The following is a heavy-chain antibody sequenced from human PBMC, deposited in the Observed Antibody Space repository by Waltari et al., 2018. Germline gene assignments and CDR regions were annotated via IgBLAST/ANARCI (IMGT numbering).Heavy chain of an antibody. CDR2: ISYDGSNK. V-gene: IGHV3-30*01. CDR1: GFTFSSYA. CDR3: ARDDGDRGPGAFDI. J-gene: IGHJ3*02. Sequence: QVQLVESGGGVVQPGRSLRLSCAASGFTFSSYAMHWVRQAPGKGLEWVAVISYDGSNKYYADAVKGRFTISRDNSKNTLYLQMNSLRAEDTAVYYCARDDGDRGPGAFDIWGQGTMVTVSS. D-gene: IGHD7-27*01.